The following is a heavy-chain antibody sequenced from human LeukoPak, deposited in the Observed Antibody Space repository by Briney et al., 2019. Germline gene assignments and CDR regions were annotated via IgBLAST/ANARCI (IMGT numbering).Heavy chain of an antibody. CDR3: ARSPGITIFGVVIIDRFDP. D-gene: IGHD3-3*01. CDR1: GGSISSYY. J-gene: IGHJ5*02. Sequence: SETLSLTCTVSGGSISSYYWSWIRQPPGKGLEYVGYIYYSGSTYYNPSLKSRVTISVDTSKNQFSLKLSSVTAADTAVNYCARSPGITIFGVVIIDRFDPWGQGTLVTVSS. V-gene: IGHV4-59*01. CDR2: IYYSGST.